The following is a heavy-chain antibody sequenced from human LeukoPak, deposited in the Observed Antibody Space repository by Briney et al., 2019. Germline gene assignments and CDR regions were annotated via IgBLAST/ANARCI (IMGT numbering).Heavy chain of an antibody. CDR2: IIPIFGTA. J-gene: IGHJ4*02. V-gene: IGHV1-69*01. D-gene: IGHD3-22*01. CDR1: GGTFSSYA. Sequence: GASVKVSCKASGGTFSSYAISWVRQAPGQGLEWMGGIIPIFGTANYAQKFQGRVTITADESTSTAYMELSSLRSEDTAVYYCALTYYYDSSGYSDLLYFDYWGQGTLVTVSS. CDR3: ALTYYYDSSGYSDLLYFDY.